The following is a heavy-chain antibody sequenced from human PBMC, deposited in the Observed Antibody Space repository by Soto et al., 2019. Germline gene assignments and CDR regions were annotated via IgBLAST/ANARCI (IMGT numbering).Heavy chain of an antibody. D-gene: IGHD3-10*01. J-gene: IGHJ3*02. CDR2: IYYSGST. V-gene: IGHV4-39*01. Sequence: SETLSLTCTVSGGSISSSSYYWGWIRQPPGKGLEWIGSIYYSGSTYYNPSLKSRVTISVDTSKNQFSLKLSSVTAADTAVYYCASGYYYGSGSYYWGDAFDIWGQGTMVTVSS. CDR1: GGSISSSSYY. CDR3: ASGYYYGSGSYYWGDAFDI.